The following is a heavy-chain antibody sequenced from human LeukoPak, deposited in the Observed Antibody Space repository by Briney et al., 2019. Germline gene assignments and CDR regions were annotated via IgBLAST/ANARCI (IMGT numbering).Heavy chain of an antibody. CDR1: GFTFSSYA. CDR3: AKGDCSSSSCYLWFDP. V-gene: IGHV3-23*01. CDR2: ISGSGGGT. J-gene: IGHJ5*02. Sequence: GGSLRLSCAASGFTFSSYAMSWVRQAPGKGLEWASTISGSGGGTYYADSVKGRFTISRDNSKNTLYLQMNSLRAEDTAVYYCAKGDCSSSSCYLWFDPWGQGTLVTVSS. D-gene: IGHD2-2*01.